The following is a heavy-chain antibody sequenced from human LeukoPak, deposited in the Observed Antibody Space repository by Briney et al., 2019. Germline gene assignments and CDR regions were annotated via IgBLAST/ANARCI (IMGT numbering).Heavy chain of an antibody. J-gene: IGHJ4*02. D-gene: IGHD3-10*01. Sequence: SETLSLTCTLSGGSTTSGGYYWSWIRQHPGRGLEWIAYVSYFGRTYYSPSPKSRVTISADTSKNQFSLKLNSLTAADTAVYFCARGVRGVTSYDFDYWGLGALVTVSS. CDR1: GGSTTSGGYY. V-gene: IGHV4-31*03. CDR3: ARGVRGVTSYDFDY. CDR2: VSYFGRT.